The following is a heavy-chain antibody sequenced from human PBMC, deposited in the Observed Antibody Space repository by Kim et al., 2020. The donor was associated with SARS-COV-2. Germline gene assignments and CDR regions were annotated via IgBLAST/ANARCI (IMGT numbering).Heavy chain of an antibody. CDR2: TYYRSKWYN. D-gene: IGHD6-13*01. J-gene: IGHJ6*02. CDR1: GDSVSSNSAA. CDR3: ARDKKGWGQQLVPYGMDV. Sequence: SQTLSLTCAISGDSVSSNSAAWNWIRQSPTRGLEWLGRTYYRSKWYNDYAVSVKSRITINPDTSKNQFSLQLNSVTPEDTAVYYCARDKKGWGQQLVPYGMDVWGQGTTVTVSS. V-gene: IGHV6-1*01.